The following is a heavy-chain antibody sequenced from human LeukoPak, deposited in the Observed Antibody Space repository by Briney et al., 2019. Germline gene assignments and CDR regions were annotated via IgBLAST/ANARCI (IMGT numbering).Heavy chain of an antibody. J-gene: IGHJ4*02. Sequence: PSETLYLTCTVSGGSISSSSYYWGWIRQPPGKGLEWIGSIYHSGSTYYNPSLKSRVTISVDTSKNQFFLRLSSVTAADTAVYYCAANSADYNTLGSSYKVWGQGTLVTVSS. D-gene: IGHD3-10*01. CDR1: GGSISSSSYY. V-gene: IGHV4-39*01. CDR2: IYHSGST. CDR3: AANSADYNTLGSSYKV.